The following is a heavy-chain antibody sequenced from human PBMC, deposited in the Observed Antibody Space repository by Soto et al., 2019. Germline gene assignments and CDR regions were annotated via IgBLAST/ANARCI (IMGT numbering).Heavy chain of an antibody. J-gene: IGHJ6*03. CDR2: INSDGSST. CDR1: GFTFSSYW. Sequence: GGSLRLSCAASGFTFSSYWMHWVRQAPGKGLVWVSRINSDGSSTSYADSVKGRFTISRDNAKNTLYLQMNSLRAEDTAVYYCARVFLELEDYYYYYMDVWGKGTTVTVSS. V-gene: IGHV3-74*01. D-gene: IGHD6-6*01. CDR3: ARVFLELEDYYYYYMDV.